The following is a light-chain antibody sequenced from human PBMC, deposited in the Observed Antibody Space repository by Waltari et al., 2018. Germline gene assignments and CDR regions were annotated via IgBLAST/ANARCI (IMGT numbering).Light chain of an antibody. V-gene: IGLV4-69*01. CDR3: QTGGHGTWV. Sequence: QLVLTQSPSASASLAASVKRTCTLSSGHSTNVIARRQKRPERGPRYLMKVNSDGSHNKGDEITDRFSGSSAGAEPYLTISSLQSEDEADYYCQTGGHGTWVFGGGTKLTVL. CDR1: SGHSTNV. J-gene: IGLJ3*02. CDR2: VNSDGSH.